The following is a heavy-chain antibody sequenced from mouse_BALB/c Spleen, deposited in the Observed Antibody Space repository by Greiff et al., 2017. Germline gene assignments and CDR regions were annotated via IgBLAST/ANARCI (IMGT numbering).Heavy chain of an antibody. CDR3: ARVYDGYPAY. CDR1: GFTFSDYG. CDR2: ISNLAYSI. D-gene: IGHD2-3*01. Sequence: DVMLVESGGGLVQPGGSRKLSCAASGFTFSDYGMAWVRQAPGKGPEWVAFISNLAYSIYYADTVTGRFTISRENAKNTLYLEMSSLRSEDTAMYYCARVYDGYPAYWGQGTLVTVSA. J-gene: IGHJ3*01. V-gene: IGHV5-15*02.